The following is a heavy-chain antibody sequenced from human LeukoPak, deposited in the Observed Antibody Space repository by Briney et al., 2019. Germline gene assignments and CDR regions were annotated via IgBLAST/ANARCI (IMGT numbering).Heavy chain of an antibody. Sequence: GGSLRLSCAASGFTFSSYGMHWVRQAAGKGLGWVPFIRYDGSNKYYADSVKGRFTISRDNSKNTLYLQMNSLRAEDTAVYYCAKDPVPGFWRAYFDYWGQGTLVTVSS. D-gene: IGHD3-3*01. CDR3: AKDPVPGFWRAYFDY. CDR1: GFTFSSYG. V-gene: IGHV3-30*02. J-gene: IGHJ4*02. CDR2: IRYDGSNK.